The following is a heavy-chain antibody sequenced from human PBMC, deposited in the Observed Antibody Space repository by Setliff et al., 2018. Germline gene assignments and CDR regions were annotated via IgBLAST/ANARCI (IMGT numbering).Heavy chain of an antibody. CDR1: GYTFTTYA. Sequence: ASVKVSCKASGYTFTTYAITWMRQAPGQGLEYMGWINTNTGNPEYAQGFTGRFVFSLDTSVSTAYLQISSLKAEDTAIYYCARATRFGTIKYRGDYYMDVWGKGTTVTVSS. CDR3: ARATRFGTIKYRGDYYMDV. D-gene: IGHD3-10*01. V-gene: IGHV7-4-1*02. CDR2: INTNTGNP. J-gene: IGHJ6*03.